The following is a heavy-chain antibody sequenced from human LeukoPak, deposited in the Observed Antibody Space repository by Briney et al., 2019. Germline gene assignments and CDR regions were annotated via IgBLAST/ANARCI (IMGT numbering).Heavy chain of an antibody. CDR1: GGSISSSSYY. CDR3: ARVSGYSSSWYWAYYFDY. Sequence: SETLSLTCTVSGGSISSSSYYWGWIRQPPGKGLEWIGSIYYSGSTYYNPSLKSRVTISVDTSKIQFSLKLSSVTAADTAVYYCARVSGYSSSWYWAYYFDYWGQGTLVTVSS. D-gene: IGHD6-13*01. J-gene: IGHJ4*02. CDR2: IYYSGST. V-gene: IGHV4-39*07.